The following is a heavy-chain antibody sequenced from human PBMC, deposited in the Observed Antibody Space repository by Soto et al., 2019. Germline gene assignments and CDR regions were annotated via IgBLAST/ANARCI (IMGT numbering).Heavy chain of an antibody. CDR1: GFTVSSNY. D-gene: IGHD3-3*01. J-gene: IGHJ6*02. CDR3: AREGPMIFGVPEYYYYGMDV. V-gene: IGHV3-53*02. CDR2: IYSGGST. Sequence: EVQLVETGGGLIQPGGSLRLSCAASGFTVSSNYMSWVRQAPGKGLEWVSVIYSGGSTYYADSVKGRFTISRDNSKNTLYLQMNSLRAEDTAVYYCAREGPMIFGVPEYYYYGMDVWGQGTTVTVSS.